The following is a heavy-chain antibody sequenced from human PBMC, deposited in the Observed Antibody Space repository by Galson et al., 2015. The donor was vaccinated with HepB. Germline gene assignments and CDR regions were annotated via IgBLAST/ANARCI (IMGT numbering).Heavy chain of an antibody. CDR3: VRYCSGGSCDDYYYYYGMDV. J-gene: IGHJ6*02. D-gene: IGHD2-15*01. Sequence: SLRLSCAASGFTFSSYWMSWVRQAPGKGLEWVANIKQDGSEKYYVDSVKGRFTISRDNAKNSLYLQMNSLRAEDTAVYYCVRYCSGGSCDDYYYYYGMDVWGQGTTVTVSS. CDR2: IKQDGSEK. CDR1: GFTFSSYW. V-gene: IGHV3-7*01.